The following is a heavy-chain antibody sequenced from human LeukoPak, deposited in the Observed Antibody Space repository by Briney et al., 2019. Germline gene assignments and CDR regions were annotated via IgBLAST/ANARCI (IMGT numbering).Heavy chain of an antibody. V-gene: IGHV3-23*01. J-gene: IGHJ4*02. CDR1: GFTFSTYA. CDR3: VKDLRAGYFSDTYYDSSL. D-gene: IGHD3-22*01. CDR2: VSGGGDYT. Sequence: GGSLRLSCAASGFTFSTYALSWVRQPPGKGLEWVSAVSGGGDYTYYADFVRGRFTISRDNSKNTLFLQMNSLRVEDTAVYYCVKDLRAGYFSDTYYDSSLWGQGTLVTVSS.